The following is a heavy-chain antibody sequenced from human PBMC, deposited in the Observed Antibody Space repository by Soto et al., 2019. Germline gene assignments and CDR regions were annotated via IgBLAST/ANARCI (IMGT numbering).Heavy chain of an antibody. Sequence: GQSLKISCQGLADSFTSFWSGWVRPLPGKGLEWMGIINPVDSDTRYSPSFQGQVTISVDKSITTAYLQWSSLKASDTAMYYCARGFLLPPSTPIFDLLGLGTLVTVSS. D-gene: IGHD3-22*01. CDR2: INPVDSDT. CDR3: ARGFLLPPSTPIFDL. J-gene: IGHJ4*02. V-gene: IGHV5-51*01. CDR1: ADSFTSFW.